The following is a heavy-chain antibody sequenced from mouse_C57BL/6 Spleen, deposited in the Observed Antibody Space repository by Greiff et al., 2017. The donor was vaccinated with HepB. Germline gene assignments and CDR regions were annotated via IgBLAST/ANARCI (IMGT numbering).Heavy chain of an antibody. J-gene: IGHJ3*01. V-gene: IGHV1-55*01. D-gene: IGHD1-1*01. CDR3: ARDHYGSSYASFAY. Sequence: VQLQQSGAELVKPGASVKMSCKASGYTFTSYWITWVKQRPGQGLEWIGDIYPGSGSTNYNEKFKSKATLTVDTTSSTAYMQLSSLTSEDSAVYYWARDHYGSSYASFAYWGQGTLVTVSA. CDR2: IYPGSGST. CDR1: GYTFTSYW.